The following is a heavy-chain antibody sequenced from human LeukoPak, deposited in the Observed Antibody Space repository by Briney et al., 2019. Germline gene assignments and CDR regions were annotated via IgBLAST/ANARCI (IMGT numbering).Heavy chain of an antibody. CDR1: GYTFTGYY. D-gene: IGHD2-2*01. CDR2: INPNSGGT. Sequence: ASVKVSCKASGYTFTGYYMHWVRQAPGQGLEWMGWINPNSGGTNYAQKFQGRVTMTRDTSISTAYMELSRLRSDDTAVYYCARVVYCSSTSCPPPGSQYWGQGTLVTVSS. CDR3: ARVVYCSSTSCPPPGSQY. V-gene: IGHV1-2*02. J-gene: IGHJ4*02.